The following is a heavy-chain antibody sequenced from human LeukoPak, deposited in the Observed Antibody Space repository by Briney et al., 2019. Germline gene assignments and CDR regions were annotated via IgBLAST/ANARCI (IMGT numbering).Heavy chain of an antibody. CDR1: EFSVGSNY. CDR2: IYSGGST. D-gene: IGHD3-22*01. J-gene: IGHJ4*02. V-gene: IGHV3-66*01. CDR3: AKDSSDYYFDY. Sequence: GGSLRLSCAASEFSVGSNYMTWVRQAPGKGLEWVSLIYSGGSTYYADSVKGRFTISRDNSKNTLYVQMNSLRPDDTAVYYCAKDSSDYYFDYWGQGTLVTVSS.